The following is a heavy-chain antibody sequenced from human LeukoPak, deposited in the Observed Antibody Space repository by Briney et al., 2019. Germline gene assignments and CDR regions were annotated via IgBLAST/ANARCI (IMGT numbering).Heavy chain of an antibody. CDR3: ARGSYYDFWSGYSFNRYYFDY. Sequence: SETLSLTCAVYGGSFSGYYWSWIRQPPGKGLEWIGEINHSGSTNYNPSLKSRVTISVDTSKNQFSLKLSSVTAADTAVYYCARGSYYDFWSGYSFNRYYFDYWGQGTLVAVSS. V-gene: IGHV4-34*01. CDR1: GGSFSGYY. J-gene: IGHJ4*02. CDR2: INHSGST. D-gene: IGHD3-3*01.